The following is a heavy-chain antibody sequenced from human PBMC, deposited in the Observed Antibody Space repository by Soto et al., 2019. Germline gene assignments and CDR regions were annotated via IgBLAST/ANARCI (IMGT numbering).Heavy chain of an antibody. CDR1: GFTFGSHE. D-gene: IGHD1-26*01. J-gene: IGHJ5*02. V-gene: IGHV3-48*03. CDR2: ISDSGSTI. CDR3: AGGGMYSGSYQA. Sequence: EVQLVESGGGLVQPGGSLRLSCAASGFTFGSHEMAWVRQAPGKGLEWVSYISDSGSTIKYADSVKGRFTISRDNAKNSLYLQMNSLRAEDTAVYDCAGGGMYSGSYQAWGQGNLVTVSS.